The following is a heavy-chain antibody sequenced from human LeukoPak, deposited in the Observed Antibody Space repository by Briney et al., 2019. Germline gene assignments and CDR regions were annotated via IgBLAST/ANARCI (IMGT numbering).Heavy chain of an antibody. Sequence: QAGGSLRLSCAASGFTFSSYGMHWVRQAPGKGLEWVAFIWYDGSKKYYADSVKGRFTISRDNSKNMVSLEMNSLRTEDTAVYYCAKDVNAYCSGDCSDYWGQGTLVTVSS. D-gene: IGHD2-21*01. CDR2: IWYDGSKK. CDR1: GFTFSSYG. V-gene: IGHV3-30*02. CDR3: AKDVNAYCSGDCSDY. J-gene: IGHJ4*02.